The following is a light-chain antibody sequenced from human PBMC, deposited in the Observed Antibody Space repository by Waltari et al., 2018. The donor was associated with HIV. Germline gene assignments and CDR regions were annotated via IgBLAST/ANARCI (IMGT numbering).Light chain of an antibody. V-gene: IGLV2-14*03. J-gene: IGLJ2*01. CDR1: SSDVGGYHS. CDR3: SSYTSSSTVV. CDR2: DVT. Sequence: QSALTQPASVSGSPGQSITTSCPGTSSDVGGYHSVSWYHQHPGKAPKLMIYDVTNRPSGVSNRFSGSKSGNTASLTISGLQAEDEADYYCSSYTSSSTVVFGGGTKLTVL.